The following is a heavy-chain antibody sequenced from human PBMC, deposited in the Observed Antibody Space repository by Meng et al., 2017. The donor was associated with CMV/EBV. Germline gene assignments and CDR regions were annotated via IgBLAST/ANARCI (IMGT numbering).Heavy chain of an antibody. V-gene: IGHV1-46*01. J-gene: IGHJ3*02. CDR1: GYTFTSYY. CDR3: ARQLARIAVADTDHDAFDI. Sequence: ASVKVSCKASGYTFTSYYMHWVRQAPGQGLEWMGIINPSGGSTSYAQKFQGRVTMTRDTSTSTVYMELSSLRSEDTAVYYCARQLARIAVADTDHDAFDIWGQRTMVTVSS. D-gene: IGHD6-19*01. CDR2: INPSGGST.